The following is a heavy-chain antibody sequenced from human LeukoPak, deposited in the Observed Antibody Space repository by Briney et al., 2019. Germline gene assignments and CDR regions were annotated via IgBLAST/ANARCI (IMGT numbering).Heavy chain of an antibody. CDR2: IYTSGCT. V-gene: IGHV4-4*07. D-gene: IGHD3-3*01. Sequence: PSETLSLTCAVYGGSFSGYYWSWIRQPAGKGLEWIGRIYTSGCTNYNPSLKSRVTMSVDTSKNQFSLKLSSVTAADTAVYYCARESLEWLKWFDPWGQGTLVTVSS. J-gene: IGHJ5*02. CDR3: ARESLEWLKWFDP. CDR1: GGSFSGYY.